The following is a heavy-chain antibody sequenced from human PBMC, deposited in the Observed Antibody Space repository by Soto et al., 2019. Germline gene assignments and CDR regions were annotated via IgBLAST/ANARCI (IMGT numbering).Heavy chain of an antibody. D-gene: IGHD5-18*01. V-gene: IGHV1-2*04. CDR1: GYTFTGYY. CDR3: ARGRKSSYGAPNYYYYGMDV. J-gene: IGHJ6*02. Sequence: ASVKVSCKASGYTFTGYYMHWVRQAPGQGLEWMGWINPNSGGTNYAQKFQGWVTMTRDTSTSTAYMELSRLRSDDTAVYYCARGRKSSYGAPNYYYYGMDVWGQGTTVTVSS. CDR2: INPNSGGT.